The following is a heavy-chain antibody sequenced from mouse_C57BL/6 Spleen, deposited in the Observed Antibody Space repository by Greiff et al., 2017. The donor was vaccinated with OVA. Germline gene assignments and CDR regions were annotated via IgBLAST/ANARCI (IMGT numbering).Heavy chain of an antibody. D-gene: IGHD4-1*01. V-gene: IGHV1-22*01. Sequence: EVQLQESGPELVKPGASVKMSCKASGYTFTDYNMHWVKQSHGKSLEWIGYINPNNGGTSYNQKFKGKATLTVNKSSSTAYMELRSLTSEDSAVYYCAKALTGAWFAYWGQGTLVTVSA. CDR3: AKALTGAWFAY. CDR1: GYTFTDYN. CDR2: INPNNGGT. J-gene: IGHJ3*01.